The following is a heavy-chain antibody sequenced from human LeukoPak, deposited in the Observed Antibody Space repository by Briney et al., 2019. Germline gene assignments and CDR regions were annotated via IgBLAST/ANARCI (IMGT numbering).Heavy chain of an antibody. Sequence: PSDTLSLPCTLSGRPISSYYGSWLRQPPGKALEWIGYIYYSGSTNYNPSLKSRVTISVATPKNQFSLKLSSVTAADTAVYYCARGSIFGVVIGEIDYWGQGTLVTVSS. V-gene: IGHV4-59*07. CDR3: ARGSIFGVVIGEIDY. CDR2: IYYSGST. J-gene: IGHJ4*02. D-gene: IGHD3-3*01. CDR1: GRPISSYY.